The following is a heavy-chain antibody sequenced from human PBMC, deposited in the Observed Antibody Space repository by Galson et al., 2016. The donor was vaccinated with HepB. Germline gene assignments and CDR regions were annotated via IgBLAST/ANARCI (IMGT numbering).Heavy chain of an antibody. Sequence: SLRLSCAASGFTFSSYVMSWVRQAPGKGLEWVSGIGGSGGSTYYADSVKGRFTISRDNSKNTLYLQMNSLRAEDTAVYYCAKSLIVGPTMNWYFDLWGRGILVTVSS. CDR1: GFTFSSYV. D-gene: IGHD1-26*01. V-gene: IGHV3-23*01. CDR3: AKSLIVGPTMNWYFDL. CDR2: IGGSGGST. J-gene: IGHJ2*01.